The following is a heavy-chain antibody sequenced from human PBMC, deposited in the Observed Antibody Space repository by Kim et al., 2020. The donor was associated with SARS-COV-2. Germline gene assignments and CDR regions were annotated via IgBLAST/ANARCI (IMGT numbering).Heavy chain of an antibody. CDR3: ARASGRITMMVVVINA. V-gene: IGHV4-31*03. D-gene: IGHD3-22*01. CDR2: IYYSGST. Sequence: SETLSLTCTVSGGSISSGGYYWSWIRQHPGKGLEWIGYIYYSGSTYYNPSLKSRVTISVDTSKTHFSLKLGSVPAADPAVYHCARASGRITMMVVVINA. CDR1: GGSISSGGYY. J-gene: IGHJ3*01.